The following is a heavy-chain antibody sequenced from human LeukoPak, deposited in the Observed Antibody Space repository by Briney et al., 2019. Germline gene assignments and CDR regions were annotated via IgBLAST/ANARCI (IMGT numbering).Heavy chain of an antibody. Sequence: PGGSLRLSCAASGFTFSDYYMSWIRQAPGKGLEWVSAISGSGGSTYYADSVKGRFTISRDNSKNTLYLQMNSLRAEDTAVYYCAKAAGLLWFGELLGDFDYWGQGTLVTVSS. V-gene: IGHV3-23*01. J-gene: IGHJ4*02. CDR1: GFTFSDYY. CDR2: ISGSGGST. D-gene: IGHD3-10*01. CDR3: AKAAGLLWFGELLGDFDY.